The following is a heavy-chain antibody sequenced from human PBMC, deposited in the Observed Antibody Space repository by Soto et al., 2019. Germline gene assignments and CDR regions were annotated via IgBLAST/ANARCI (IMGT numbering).Heavy chain of an antibody. CDR2: IDWDDDK. J-gene: IGHJ4*02. D-gene: IGHD6-19*01. V-gene: IGHV2-70*11. CDR1: GFSLSTSGMC. Sequence: SGPTLVNPTQTLTLTCTFSGFSLSTSGMCVSWIRQPPGKALEWLARIDWDDDKYYSTSLKTRLTISKDTSKNQVVLTMTNMDPVDTATYYCARVSIAVAGFYFDYWGQGILVTVSS. CDR3: ARVSIAVAGFYFDY.